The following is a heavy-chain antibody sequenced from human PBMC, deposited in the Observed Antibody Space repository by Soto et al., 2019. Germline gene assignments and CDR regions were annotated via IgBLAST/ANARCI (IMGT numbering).Heavy chain of an antibody. J-gene: IGHJ5*02. D-gene: IGHD3-3*01. V-gene: IGHV4-34*01. CDR1: GGSFSGYY. Sequence: PSETLSLTCAFYGGSFSGYYWSWIRQPPGKGLEWIGEINHSGSTNYNPSLKSRVTISVDTSKNQFSLKLSSVTAADTAVYYCASKSATDTNNWFDPWGQGTLVTVSS. CDR2: INHSGST. CDR3: ASKSATDTNNWFDP.